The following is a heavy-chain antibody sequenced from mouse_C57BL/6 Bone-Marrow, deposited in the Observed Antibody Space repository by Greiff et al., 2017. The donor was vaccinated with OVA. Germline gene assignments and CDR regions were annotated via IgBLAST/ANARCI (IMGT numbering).Heavy chain of an antibody. CDR1: GYTFTSYW. CDR3: ARRDDGSAWFAY. CDR2: IYPGSGST. Sequence: QVQLQQPGAELVKPGASVKMSCKASGYTFTSYWITWVKQRPGQGLEWIGDIYPGSGSTNYNEKFKSKATLTVDTSSSTAYMQLSILTSEDSAVYYCARRDDGSAWFAYWGQGTLVTVSA. J-gene: IGHJ3*01. V-gene: IGHV1-55*01. D-gene: IGHD1-1*01.